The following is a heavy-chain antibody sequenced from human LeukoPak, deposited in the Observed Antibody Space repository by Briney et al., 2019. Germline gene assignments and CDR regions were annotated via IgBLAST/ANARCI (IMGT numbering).Heavy chain of an antibody. D-gene: IGHD6-13*01. V-gene: IGHV3-23*01. Sequence: PGGSLRLSCAASGFTFSSYAMSWVRQAPGKGLEWVSAISGSGGSTYYADSVKGRFTISRDNSKNTLYLQMNSLRAEDTAVYYCACSSGWFHYYYYYYMDVWGKGTTVTVSS. CDR2: ISGSGGST. CDR1: GFTFSSYA. CDR3: ACSSGWFHYYYYYYMDV. J-gene: IGHJ6*03.